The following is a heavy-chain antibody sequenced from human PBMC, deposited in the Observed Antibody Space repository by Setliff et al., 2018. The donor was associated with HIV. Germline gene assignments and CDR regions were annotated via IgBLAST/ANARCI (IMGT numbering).Heavy chain of an antibody. CDR2: IDPGSGAA. Sequence: ASVKVSCKASGYTFTSHYIHWVRQAPGQGLEWIGIIDPGSGAATYAQKLQGRITMTRDTSANTAYMELSRLRSDDTAVYFCARGALLAVFDFDHWGHGTLVTVSS. D-gene: IGHD3-10*01. V-gene: IGHV1-46*04. CDR3: ARGALLAVFDFDH. J-gene: IGHJ4*01. CDR1: GYTFTSHY.